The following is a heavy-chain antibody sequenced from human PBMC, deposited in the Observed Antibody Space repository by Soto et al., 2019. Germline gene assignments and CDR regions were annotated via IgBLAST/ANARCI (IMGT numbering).Heavy chain of an antibody. V-gene: IGHV3-30*18. D-gene: IGHD1-26*01. CDR2: ISYDGSNK. CDR3: AKGEWELPR. Sequence: QVQLVESGGGVVQPGRSLRLSCAASGFTFSSYGMHWVRQAPGKGLEWVAVISYDGSNKYYADSVKGRSTISRDNSKNTLYLQMNSLRAEDTAVYYCAKGEWELPRWGQGTLVTVSS. CDR1: GFTFSSYG. J-gene: IGHJ4*02.